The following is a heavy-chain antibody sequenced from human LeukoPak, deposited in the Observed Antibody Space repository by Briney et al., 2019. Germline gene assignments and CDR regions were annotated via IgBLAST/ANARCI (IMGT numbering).Heavy chain of an antibody. CDR2: VYYSGTT. Sequence: PSETLSLTCTVSGGSISPYYWSWIRQPPGKGLEWIGYVYYSGTTNYKYKSSLKSRVTISVDTSKNQFSLRLSSVTAADTAVYYCARSDRDLWYFDLWGRGTLVTVSS. CDR3: ARSDRDLWYFDL. CDR1: GGSISPYY. V-gene: IGHV4-59*01. J-gene: IGHJ2*01.